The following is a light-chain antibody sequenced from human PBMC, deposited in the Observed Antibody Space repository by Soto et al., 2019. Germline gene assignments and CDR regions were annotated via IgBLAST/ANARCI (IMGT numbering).Light chain of an antibody. Sequence: EMVLTQSPATLSLSPGASATLSCRASQNVGLNFAWYQQKSGQPPRLLIHTASSRATGIPARFSGSGSRTDFPLTISRREPEDIAFYYGKERGRCPRATVGGGTKVEMK. CDR3: KERGRCPRAT. CDR1: QNVGLN. J-gene: IGKJ4*01. V-gene: IGKV3-11*01. CDR2: TAS.